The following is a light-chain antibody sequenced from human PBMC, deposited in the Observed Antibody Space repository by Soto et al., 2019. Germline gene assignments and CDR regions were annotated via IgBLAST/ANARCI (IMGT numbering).Light chain of an antibody. CDR3: SSYTRSSTYV. Sequence: QSVLTQPASVSASPGQSIAISCSGTSSDVGAYDYVSWYQHHPGKAPKLIIYEVTYRPSGVSNRFSASKSGNTASLTISGLQAEDEADYYCSSYTRSSTYVFATGTKLTVL. CDR1: SSDVGAYDY. CDR2: EVT. J-gene: IGLJ1*01. V-gene: IGLV2-14*01.